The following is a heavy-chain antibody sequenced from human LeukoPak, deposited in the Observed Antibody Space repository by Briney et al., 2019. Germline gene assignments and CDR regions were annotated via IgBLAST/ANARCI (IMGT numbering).Heavy chain of an antibody. V-gene: IGHV3-74*01. D-gene: IGHD3-10*01. CDR3: ARESRTDYYGDY. CDR1: GFTFSSYW. CDR2: IKSDGSST. Sequence: EGSLRLSCAASGFTFSSYWMHWVRQVPGKGLVWVSRIKSDGSSTSYADLVKGRFTMSRDNAKNTLYLQMNSLRAEDTAVYYCARESRTDYYGDYWGQGTLVTVSS. J-gene: IGHJ4*02.